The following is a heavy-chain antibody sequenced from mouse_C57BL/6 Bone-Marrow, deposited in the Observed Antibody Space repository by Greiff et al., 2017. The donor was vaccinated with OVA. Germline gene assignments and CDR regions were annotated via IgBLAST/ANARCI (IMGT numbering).Heavy chain of an antibody. Sequence: QVQLQQPGAELVKPGASVTLSCKASGYTFTSYWMHWVKQRLGRGLEWIGRIVPNSGGTKYNEKFKSKATLTVDKPSSTAYMQLVTLTSEDSTVYYCARYYYGRDFDVWGTGTTVTVSS. CDR1: GYTFTSYW. D-gene: IGHD1-1*01. V-gene: IGHV1-72*01. J-gene: IGHJ1*03. CDR2: IVPNSGGT. CDR3: ARYYYGRDFDV.